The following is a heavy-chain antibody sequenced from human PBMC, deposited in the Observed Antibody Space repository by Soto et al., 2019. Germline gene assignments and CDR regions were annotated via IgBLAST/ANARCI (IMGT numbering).Heavy chain of an antibody. V-gene: IGHV4-34*01. J-gene: IGHJ1*01. CDR1: GGSFSGYY. CDR2: INHSGST. CDR3: ARGPYSGSYRHFGYFQH. Sequence: SETLSLTCAVYGGSFSGYYWSWIRQPPGKGLEWIGEINHSGSTNYNPSLKSRVTISVDTSKNQFSLKLSSVTAADTAVYYCARGPYSGSYRHFGYFQHWGQGTLVTVSS. D-gene: IGHD1-26*01.